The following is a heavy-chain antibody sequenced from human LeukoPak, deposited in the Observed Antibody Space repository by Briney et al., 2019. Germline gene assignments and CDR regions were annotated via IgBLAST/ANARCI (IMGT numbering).Heavy chain of an antibody. CDR2: ISGSGGST. D-gene: IGHD6-6*01. J-gene: IGHJ4*02. CDR1: GFTFSSYA. CDR3: AKSPLEYSSSSDFDY. V-gene: IGHV3-23*01. Sequence: GGSLRLSCAASGFTFSSYAMSWVRQAPGKGLEWVSAISGSGGSTYYADSVKGRFTISRDNSKNTLYLQMNSLRAEDTAVYYCAKSPLEYSSSSDFDYWGQGTLVTVSS.